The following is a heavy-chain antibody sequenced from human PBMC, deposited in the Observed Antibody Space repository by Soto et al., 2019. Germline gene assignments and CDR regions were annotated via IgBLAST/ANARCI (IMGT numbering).Heavy chain of an antibody. CDR2: ISSSGSTI. Sequence: QVQLVESGGGLVKPGGFLRLSCAASGFTFSDYYMSWIRQAPGKGLEWVSYISSSGSTIYYADSVKGRFTISRDNAKNSLYLQMNSLRAEDTAVYYCARERGSYYDFWSGYHSRWFDPWGQGTLVTVSS. J-gene: IGHJ5*02. D-gene: IGHD3-3*01. CDR1: GFTFSDYY. V-gene: IGHV3-11*01. CDR3: ARERGSYYDFWSGYHSRWFDP.